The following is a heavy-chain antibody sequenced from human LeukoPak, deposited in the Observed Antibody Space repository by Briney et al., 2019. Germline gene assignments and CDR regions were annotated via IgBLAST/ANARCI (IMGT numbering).Heavy chain of an antibody. V-gene: IGHV4-39*01. D-gene: IGHD5-18*01. CDR3: ARQSLRYGRYFDN. Sequence: PSETLSLTCTVSGGSISSSTDYWGWIRQPPGKGLEWIGSIYYSGRTHYNPSLKSRLTISADTSKDEFSLKLSSVTAADTAVYFCARQSLRYGRYFDNWGQGTLVTVSS. CDR1: GGSISSSTDY. J-gene: IGHJ4*02. CDR2: IYYSGRT.